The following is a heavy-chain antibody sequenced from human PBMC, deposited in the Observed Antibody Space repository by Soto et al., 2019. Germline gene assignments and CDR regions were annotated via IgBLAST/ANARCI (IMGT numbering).Heavy chain of an antibody. CDR3: AKVSRHSFVGYYYFYMDV. V-gene: IGHV3-23*01. CDR2: ISGSGSTT. J-gene: IGHJ6*03. Sequence: GGSLRLSCAASGFTFTSYAMSWVRQAPGEGLEWVSTISGSGSTTYYADSVKGRFTISRDNSKNTLYLQMNSLRAEDTAVYYCAKVSRHSFVGYYYFYMDVWGKGTTVTVSS. CDR1: GFTFTSYA. D-gene: IGHD6-13*01.